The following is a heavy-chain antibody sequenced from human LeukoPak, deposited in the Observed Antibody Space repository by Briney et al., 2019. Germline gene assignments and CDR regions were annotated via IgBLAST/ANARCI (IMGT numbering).Heavy chain of an antibody. D-gene: IGHD3-9*01. Sequence: PGGSLRLSCAASGFTFSSYGMHWVRQAPGKGLEWVAVIWYDGSNKYYADSVKGRFTISRDNSKNTLYLQMNSLRAEDTAVYYCAKRVYDILTGYYNYYYYMDVWGKGTTVTVSS. CDR1: GFTFSSYG. V-gene: IGHV3-33*06. J-gene: IGHJ6*03. CDR2: IWYDGSNK. CDR3: AKRVYDILTGYYNYYYYMDV.